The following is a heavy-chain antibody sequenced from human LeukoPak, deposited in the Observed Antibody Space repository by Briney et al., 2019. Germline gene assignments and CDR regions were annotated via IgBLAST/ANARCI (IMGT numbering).Heavy chain of an antibody. Sequence: ASVKVSCKASGYTFTSYGISWVRQAPGQGLEWMGWISAYNGSTNYAQKLQGRITMTTDTSTSTAYMELRSLRSDDTAVYYCARVDYGSGSYYIYYFDYWGQGTLVTVSS. CDR1: GYTFTSYG. V-gene: IGHV1-18*01. CDR2: ISAYNGST. CDR3: ARVDYGSGSYYIYYFDY. D-gene: IGHD3-10*01. J-gene: IGHJ4*02.